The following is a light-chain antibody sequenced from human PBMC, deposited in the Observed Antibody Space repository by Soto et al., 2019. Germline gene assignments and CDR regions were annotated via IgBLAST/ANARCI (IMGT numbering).Light chain of an antibody. CDR3: QHYSVWPYT. V-gene: IGKV3-15*01. J-gene: IGKJ2*01. CDR1: QSVRSN. CDR2: GAS. Sequence: EIVMTQSPATLSVSPGERATLSCRASQSVRSNLAWYQQKPGQAPRLLIYGASTRAPGIPARVGGSGSGTEFTLTISSLQSEDFALYYCQHYSVWPYTFGQGTKLDIK.